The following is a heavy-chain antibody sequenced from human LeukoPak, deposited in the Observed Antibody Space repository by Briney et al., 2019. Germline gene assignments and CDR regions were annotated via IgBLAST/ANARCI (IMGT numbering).Heavy chain of an antibody. CDR1: GGSISSGGYS. CDR3: ARGVMTTVTTGDSVVRFDY. D-gene: IGHD4-17*01. CDR2: IYHSGST. Sequence: IPSETLSLTCAVSGGSISSGGYSWSWIRQPPGKGLEWIGYIYHSGSTYYNPSLKSRVTISVDRSKNQFSLKLSSVTAADTAVYYCARGVMTTVTTGDSVVRFDYWGQGTLVTVSS. V-gene: IGHV4-30-2*01. J-gene: IGHJ4*02.